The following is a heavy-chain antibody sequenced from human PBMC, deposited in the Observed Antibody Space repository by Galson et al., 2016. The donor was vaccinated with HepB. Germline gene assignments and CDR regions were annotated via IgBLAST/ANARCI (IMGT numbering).Heavy chain of an antibody. CDR2: ISGSSDSV. J-gene: IGHJ6*02. Sequence: SLRLSCAASGFSFGSYALSWVRQAPGKGLEWVSVISGSSDSVHHADSVKGRFTISRDKPKNTVYLQMNSLRAEDTAVYYCAKDRTPWSYYGSGRYPLRGMDVWGQGTTVTVSS. V-gene: IGHV3-23*01. CDR1: GFSFGSYA. CDR3: AKDRTPWSYYGSGRYPLRGMDV. D-gene: IGHD3-10*01.